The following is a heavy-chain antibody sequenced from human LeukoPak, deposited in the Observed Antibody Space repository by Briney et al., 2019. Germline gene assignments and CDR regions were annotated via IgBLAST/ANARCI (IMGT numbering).Heavy chain of an antibody. D-gene: IGHD3-10*01. CDR1: GFTFISYA. CDR3: ARDRGPRTGFMVREAYDY. J-gene: IGHJ4*02. CDR2: INTDGSIT. V-gene: IGHV3-74*01. Sequence: GGSLRLSCAASGFTFISYAMSWVRQAPGKGLVWVSRINTDGSITNYADSVKGRFSISRDNAKNTLYLQMSSLRAEDTAVYYCARDRGPRTGFMVREAYDYWGQGILVTVSS.